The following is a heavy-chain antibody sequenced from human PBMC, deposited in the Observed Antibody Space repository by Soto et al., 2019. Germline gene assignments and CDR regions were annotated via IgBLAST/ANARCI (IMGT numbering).Heavy chain of an antibody. D-gene: IGHD3-16*01. CDR2: FYSGGST. Sequence: EEQLVESGGDLVQPGGSLRLSCAASGFTVSNNYMSWVRQAPGKGLEWVSLFYSGGSTYYADSVKGRFTISRDSSKNTLYLQMNSLRAEDTAMYYCAAYSHKGYWGQGTLVTVSS. J-gene: IGHJ4*02. V-gene: IGHV3-66*01. CDR3: AAYSHKGY. CDR1: GFTVSNNY.